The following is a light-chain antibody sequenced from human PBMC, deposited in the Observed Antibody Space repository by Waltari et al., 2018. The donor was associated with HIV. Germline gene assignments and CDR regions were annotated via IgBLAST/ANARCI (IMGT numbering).Light chain of an antibody. CDR2: DVS. V-gene: IGLV2-11*01. CDR3: CSYVGGYTFV. Sequence: QSALTQPRSVSGSPGQSVTISCTGTSSDVGDNNYVSWYQHHPGTAPNPIIYDVSKRPSGVPDRCSGAKSGNTVSLTISGLQAEDEGDYYYCSYVGGYTFVFGGGTKLTVL. J-gene: IGLJ3*02. CDR1: SSDVGDNNY.